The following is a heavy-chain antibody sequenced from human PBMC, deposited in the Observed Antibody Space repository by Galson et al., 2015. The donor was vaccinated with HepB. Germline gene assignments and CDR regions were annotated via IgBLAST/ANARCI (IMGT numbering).Heavy chain of an antibody. Sequence: SLRLSCAASGFTFSSYAMSWVRQAPGKGLEWVSAISGSGGSTYYADSVKGRFTISRDNSKNTLYLQMNSLRAEDTAVYYCAKDGIVSSPYYYDSSNYFDYWGQGTLVTVSS. V-gene: IGHV3-23*01. J-gene: IGHJ4*02. CDR2: ISGSGGST. CDR3: AKDGIVSSPYYYDSSNYFDY. D-gene: IGHD3-22*01. CDR1: GFTFSSYA.